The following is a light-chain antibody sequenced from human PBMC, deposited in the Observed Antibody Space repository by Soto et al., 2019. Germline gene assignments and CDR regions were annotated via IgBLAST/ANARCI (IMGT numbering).Light chain of an antibody. CDR3: LQYGSSPPFT. CDR1: QSVSSSY. CDR2: GTS. Sequence: EIVLTQSPGTLSLSPGERATLSCRASQSVSSSYLAWYQQKPGQAPRLLIYGTSARATGIPDRFSGSGSGTDFTLTISRLEPEDFAVFYCLQYGSSPPFTFGPGTRLDI. V-gene: IGKV3-20*01. J-gene: IGKJ3*01.